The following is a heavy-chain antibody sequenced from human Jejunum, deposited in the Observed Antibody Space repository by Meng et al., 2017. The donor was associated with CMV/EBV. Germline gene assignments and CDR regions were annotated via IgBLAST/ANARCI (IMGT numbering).Heavy chain of an antibody. J-gene: IGHJ4*02. CDR1: GFIFSTYG. CDR2: IRHDGSQK. CDR3: ARGDYDFWGGY. V-gene: IGHV3-7*01. D-gene: IGHD3-3*01. Sequence: CAASGFIFSTYGMSWVRQAPGKGLEWVANIRHDGSQKNYVGSVKGRFTISRDNAKNSLYLHMDSLRAEDTAVYYCARGDYDFWGGYWGQGTLVTVSS.